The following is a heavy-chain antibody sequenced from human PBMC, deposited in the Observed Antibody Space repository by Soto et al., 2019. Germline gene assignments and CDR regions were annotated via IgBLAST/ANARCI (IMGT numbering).Heavy chain of an antibody. J-gene: IGHJ6*02. Sequence: GGSLRLSCAASGFTFSDSTMHWVRQASGKGLEWVGRIRSKANSYATAYAAAVKDRFTISRDDSKNTAYLQMNSLKTEDTAVYYCTRRGSPHPEVDVCAQGTTVTVSS. D-gene: IGHD1-26*01. CDR2: IRSKANSYAT. V-gene: IGHV3-73*01. CDR1: GFTFSDST. CDR3: TRRGSPHPEVDV.